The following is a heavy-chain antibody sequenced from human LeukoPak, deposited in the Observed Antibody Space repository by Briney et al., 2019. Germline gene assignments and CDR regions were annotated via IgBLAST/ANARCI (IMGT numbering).Heavy chain of an antibody. V-gene: IGHV1-2*02. CDR3: AVSVQAAAIPAFDY. CDR2: VSPTDGST. CDR1: GSIFAGHF. D-gene: IGHD6-25*01. Sequence: GASVKVSCKASGSIFAGHFRHRMRQAPGQGLEWMGWVSPTDGSTRYAQNFQGRVTMTRDPSISTAYMELSELGSDDTAVYYCAVSVQAAAIPAFDYWGQGALVIVSS. J-gene: IGHJ4*02.